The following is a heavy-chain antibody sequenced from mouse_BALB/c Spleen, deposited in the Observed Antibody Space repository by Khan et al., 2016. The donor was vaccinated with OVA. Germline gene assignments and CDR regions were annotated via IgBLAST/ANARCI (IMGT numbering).Heavy chain of an antibody. D-gene: IGHD1-2*01. J-gene: IGHJ4*01. Sequence: EVQLVEPGGDLVKPGGSLKLSCAASGFTFSSYGMSWVRQTPDKRLEWVATISSGGHYTYFPDSVRGRFTISRDNAKNTLYLQMSSLKSEDTSIYYCARTITTAKEDYYAMDYWGQGTSGTVSS. CDR3: ARTITTAKEDYYAMDY. CDR1: GFTFSSYG. V-gene: IGHV5-6*01. CDR2: ISSGGHYT.